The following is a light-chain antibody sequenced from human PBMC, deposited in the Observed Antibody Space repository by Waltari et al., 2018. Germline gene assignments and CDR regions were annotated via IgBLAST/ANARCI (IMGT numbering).Light chain of an antibody. CDR3: SSYTSGTTSLV. Sequence: QSALAQPASLSGSPGQSITISCTGSISDIGVYNFVSWYQHSPGKAPKLRIYDGTKRPSGLSDSFAGSKSGNTASLTISGLQAEDEADYYCSSYTSGTTSLVFGTGTKVTVL. V-gene: IGLV2-14*01. CDR2: DGT. J-gene: IGLJ1*01. CDR1: ISDIGVYNF.